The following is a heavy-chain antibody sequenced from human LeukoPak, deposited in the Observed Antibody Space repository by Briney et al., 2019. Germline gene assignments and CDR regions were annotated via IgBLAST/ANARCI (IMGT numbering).Heavy chain of an antibody. V-gene: IGHV3-53*01. Sequence: PGGSLRLSCAASGLTVSSNYMSWVRQAPGKGLEWVSVIYSGGSTYYADSVKGRFTISRDNSKNTLYLQMNSLRAEDTAVYYCARDNPRVGWPYYFDYWGQGTLVTVSS. CDR2: IYSGGST. CDR3: ARDNPRVGWPYYFDY. J-gene: IGHJ4*02. CDR1: GLTVSSNY. D-gene: IGHD1-26*01.